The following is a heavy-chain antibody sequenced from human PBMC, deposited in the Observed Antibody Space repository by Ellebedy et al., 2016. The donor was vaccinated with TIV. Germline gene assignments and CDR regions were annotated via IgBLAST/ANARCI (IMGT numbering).Heavy chain of an antibody. J-gene: IGHJ6*02. CDR3: ARDPSWCWSCLDV. CDR1: GDSVSDSSTT. Sequence: MPSETLSLTCAISGDSVSDSSTTWNWIRQSPSRGLEWLGRAYYRSKWLNDYAVSVKGRISIRPDTSKNQSSLQLASVTPEDTAVYYCARDPSWCWSCLDVWGQGTTVTVSS. V-gene: IGHV6-1*01. D-gene: IGHD3-3*01. CDR2: AYYRSKWLN.